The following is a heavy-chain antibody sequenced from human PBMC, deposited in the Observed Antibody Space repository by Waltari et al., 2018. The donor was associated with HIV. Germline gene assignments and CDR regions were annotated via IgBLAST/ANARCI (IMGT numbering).Heavy chain of an antibody. CDR1: GYTFTHHW. CDR2: SQPTDSHT. D-gene: IGHD2-15*01. CDR3: ARQTIPYYSSGGSLNDAFDI. Sequence: EVKLVQSGPEVKKPGESLKISCKASGYTFTHHWIAWVRQMPGKGLEWMGISQPTDSHTIYSPSFQGNVSISADKSINTAYLQWSSLKASDSAMYYCARQTIPYYSSGGSLNDAFDIWGHGTVVTVSS. J-gene: IGHJ3*02. V-gene: IGHV5-51*01.